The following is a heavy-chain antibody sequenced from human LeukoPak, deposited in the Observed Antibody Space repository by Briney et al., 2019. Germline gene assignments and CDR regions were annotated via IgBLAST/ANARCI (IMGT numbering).Heavy chain of an antibody. Sequence: PSETLSLTCTVSGYSVSSGSYYWSWMRQPPGKGLEWIGYIYYSGSTNYNPSLESRVTISVDTSKSQFSLRLTSVTAADTAVYYCARDRDRSGSQSYWGQGTLVTVSS. CDR2: IYYSGST. J-gene: IGHJ4*02. D-gene: IGHD1-26*01. CDR3: ARDRDRSGSQSY. CDR1: GYSVSSGSYY. V-gene: IGHV4-61*01.